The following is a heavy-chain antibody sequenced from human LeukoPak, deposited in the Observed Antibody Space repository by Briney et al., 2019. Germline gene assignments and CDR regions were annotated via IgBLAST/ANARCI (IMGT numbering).Heavy chain of an antibody. CDR3: ARVAQVQYHFDF. CDR2: IYSDGTI. Sequence: GGSLRLSCAASGFTVSSNYMSWVRQVPGKGLEWVSVIYSDGTISYADSVKGRFTISRDNSENTLYLQMNSLRAEDTAVYYCARVAQVQYHFDFWGQGTLVTVSS. J-gene: IGHJ4*02. D-gene: IGHD2-2*01. V-gene: IGHV3-66*01. CDR1: GFTVSSNY.